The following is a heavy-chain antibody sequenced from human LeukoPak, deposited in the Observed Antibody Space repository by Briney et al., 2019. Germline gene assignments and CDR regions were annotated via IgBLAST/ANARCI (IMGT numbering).Heavy chain of an antibody. J-gene: IGHJ4*02. CDR2: INPNSGDT. V-gene: IGHV1-2*02. D-gene: IGHD3-9*01. Sequence: ASVKVSCKASGYTFTGYYMHWVRQTPGQGLEWMGWINPNSGDTNYAQKFQGMVTMTRDTSISTAYMELSRLRSDDTAVYYCARDALTGYSSFDYWGQGTLVTVSS. CDR1: GYTFTGYY. CDR3: ARDALTGYSSFDY.